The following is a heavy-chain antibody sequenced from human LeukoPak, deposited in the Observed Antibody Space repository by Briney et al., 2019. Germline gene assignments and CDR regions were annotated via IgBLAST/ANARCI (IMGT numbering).Heavy chain of an antibody. Sequence: GESLKISCRGSGYSFTNYWIGWVRQMPGKGLEWMGIIYPGDSDTRYNPSFEGQVFISADKSISTAYLQWSSLKASDTAMYYCARSGTAYSSYGYWGQGTLVTVSS. CDR1: GYSFTNYW. D-gene: IGHD6-6*01. CDR3: ARSGTAYSSYGY. V-gene: IGHV5-51*01. J-gene: IGHJ4*02. CDR2: IYPGDSDT.